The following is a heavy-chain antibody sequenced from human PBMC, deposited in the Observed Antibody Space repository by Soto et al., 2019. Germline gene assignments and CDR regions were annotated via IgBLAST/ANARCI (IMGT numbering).Heavy chain of an antibody. Sequence: SETLSLTCTVSGGSISSYYWSWIRQPPGKGLEWIGYIYYSGSTNYNPSLKSRVSTSADTSKNQFSLKLSSVTAADTAVYYCARNTGYDSPNWFDPWGQGTLVTVSS. CDR1: GGSISSYY. J-gene: IGHJ5*02. D-gene: IGHD5-12*01. CDR2: IYYSGST. CDR3: ARNTGYDSPNWFDP. V-gene: IGHV4-59*01.